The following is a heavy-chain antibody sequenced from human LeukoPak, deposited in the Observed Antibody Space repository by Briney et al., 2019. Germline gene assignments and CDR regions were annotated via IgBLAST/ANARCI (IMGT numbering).Heavy chain of an antibody. Sequence: GRSLRLSCAASGFTFSSYSIHWVRQAPGKGLEWVAVISYDGSNKYYADSVKGRFTISRDNSKNTLYLQMNSLRAEDTAVYYCAKAANYYGSGSYYKHYFDYWGQGTLVTVSS. J-gene: IGHJ4*02. CDR2: ISYDGSNK. CDR1: GFTFSSYS. V-gene: IGHV3-30*04. D-gene: IGHD3-10*01. CDR3: AKAANYYGSGSYYKHYFDY.